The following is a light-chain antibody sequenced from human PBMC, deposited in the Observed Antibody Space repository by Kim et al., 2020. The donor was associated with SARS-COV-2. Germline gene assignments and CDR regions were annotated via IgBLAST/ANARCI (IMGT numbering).Light chain of an antibody. CDR1: RCVISY. J-gene: IGKJ1*01. V-gene: IGKV1-39*01. CDR2: AAS. CDR3: QQTYITPWS. Sequence: ASVGDRVPMTCRESRCVISYSCWYQQRPGKAPKLLIYAASNLQIGVPSRFSGSRSGTYLTLTIASLQPEDFATYFCQQTYITPWSFGQGTKVDIK.